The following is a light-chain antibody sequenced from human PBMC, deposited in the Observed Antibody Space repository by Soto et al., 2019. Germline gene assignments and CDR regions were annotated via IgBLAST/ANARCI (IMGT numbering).Light chain of an antibody. CDR2: EVS. V-gene: IGLV2-8*01. CDR1: SSDFGGYNS. CDR3: SSYAGTNTWV. Sequence: QSVLTQPPSASGSPGQSVTISCTGTSSDFGGYNSVSWYQQHPGKAPKLMIYEVSERPSGVPDRFSGSKSGNTASLTVSGLQAEDEADYYCSSYAGTNTWVFGGGTQLTVL. J-gene: IGLJ3*02.